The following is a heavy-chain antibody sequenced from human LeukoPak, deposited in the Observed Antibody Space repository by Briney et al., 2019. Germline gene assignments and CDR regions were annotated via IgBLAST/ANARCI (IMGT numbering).Heavy chain of an antibody. Sequence: GGSLRLSCAASGFTFSSYSMNWVRQAPGKGLEWVSFISTSSSYIYYADSVKGRFTISRDNARNSLYLHMNSLRAEDTAVYYCARWGYYYDSSGYSGDYWGQGTLVTVSS. CDR3: ARWGYYYDSSGYSGDY. J-gene: IGHJ4*02. V-gene: IGHV3-21*01. CDR2: ISTSSSYI. D-gene: IGHD3-22*01. CDR1: GFTFSSYS.